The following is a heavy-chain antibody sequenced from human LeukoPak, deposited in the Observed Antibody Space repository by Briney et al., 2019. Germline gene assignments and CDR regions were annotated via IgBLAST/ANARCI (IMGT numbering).Heavy chain of an antibody. D-gene: IGHD5-12*01. CDR1: GYTFTNYY. Sequence: SVKVSCKPSGYTFTNYYMHWVRQAPGQGLEWMGIINPSGGSTSYAQKVQGRVTMTRGTSTSTVYMELSSLRSEDTAVYYCAKGSHSGYDTFDYWGQGTLVTVSS. J-gene: IGHJ4*02. CDR2: INPSGGST. CDR3: AKGSHSGYDTFDY. V-gene: IGHV1-46*01.